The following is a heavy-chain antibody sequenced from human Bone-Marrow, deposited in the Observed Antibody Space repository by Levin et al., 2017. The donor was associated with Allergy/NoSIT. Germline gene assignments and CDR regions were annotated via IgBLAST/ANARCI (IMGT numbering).Heavy chain of an antibody. J-gene: IGHJ4*02. V-gene: IGHV4-31*03. CDR3: ARGVRGSVYDKMFDQTFDY. D-gene: IGHD3-3*01. Sequence: KSSETLSLTCTVSGDSVTSGGYYWSWIRQFPGKGLEWIGYIFHDGRTHYKPSLQSRLTFSVDTSKNYFSLNLTSVTAADTAIYYCARGVRGSVYDKMFDQTFDYWGQGALVTVSS. CDR2: IFHDGRT. CDR1: GDSVTSGGYY.